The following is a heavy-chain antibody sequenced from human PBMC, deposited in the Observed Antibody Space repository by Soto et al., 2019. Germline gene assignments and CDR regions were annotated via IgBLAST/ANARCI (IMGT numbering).Heavy chain of an antibody. Sequence: DVQLVETGGGLIQPGGSLRLSCAASGFIVSSSYMSWVRQAPGKGLEWVSVLYSDGRTYYADSVKGRFTISRDNSKNTLYLQMNSLSAEDNAVYYWARCSGWYGQCYFDCWGQGTLVTVSS. J-gene: IGHJ4*02. CDR1: GFIVSSSY. V-gene: IGHV3-53*02. CDR3: ARCSGWYGQCYFDC. CDR2: LYSDGRT. D-gene: IGHD6-13*01.